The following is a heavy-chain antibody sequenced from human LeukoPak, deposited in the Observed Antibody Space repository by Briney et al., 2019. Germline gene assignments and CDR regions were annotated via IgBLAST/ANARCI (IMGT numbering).Heavy chain of an antibody. D-gene: IGHD2-15*01. V-gene: IGHV4-4*07. CDR2: IHTSGST. Sequence: SDTLSLACTVSGRSISSYYWNWIRQPAGKGLEWIGRIHTSGSTNHNPSLKSRVTMSVDTSKNQFSLKLSSVTAADTAVYYCARVICSGGSCRFDYWGQGTLVTVSS. CDR3: ARVICSGGSCRFDY. CDR1: GRSISSYY. J-gene: IGHJ4*02.